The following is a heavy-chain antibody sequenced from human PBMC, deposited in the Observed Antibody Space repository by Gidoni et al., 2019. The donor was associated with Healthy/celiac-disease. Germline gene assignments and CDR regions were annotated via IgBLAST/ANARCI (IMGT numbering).Heavy chain of an antibody. D-gene: IGHD1-20*01. CDR3: AKAIWDYNWNEPDAFDI. J-gene: IGHJ3*02. Sequence: EVQLLESGGGLVQPGGSLRLSCPASGFTFSSSAMSWVRQAPGKGLEWVSAISGSGGSTYYADSVKGRFTISRDNSKNTLYLQMNSLRAEDTAVYYCAKAIWDYNWNEPDAFDIWGQGTMVTVSS. V-gene: IGHV3-23*01. CDR2: ISGSGGST. CDR1: GFTFSSSA.